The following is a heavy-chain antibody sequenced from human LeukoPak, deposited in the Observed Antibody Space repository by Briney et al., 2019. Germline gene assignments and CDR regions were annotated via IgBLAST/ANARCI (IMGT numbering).Heavy chain of an antibody. CDR2: IYHSGST. CDR1: GYSISSGYY. J-gene: IGHJ3*02. CDR3: ARDYYDSSGYSPKDAFDI. Sequence: SETLSLTCTVSGYSISSGYYWGWIRQPPGKGLEWIGSIYHSGSTYYNPSLKSRVTISVDTSKNQFSLQLNSVTPEDTAVYYCARDYYDSSGYSPKDAFDIWGQGTMVTVSS. D-gene: IGHD3-22*01. V-gene: IGHV4-38-2*02.